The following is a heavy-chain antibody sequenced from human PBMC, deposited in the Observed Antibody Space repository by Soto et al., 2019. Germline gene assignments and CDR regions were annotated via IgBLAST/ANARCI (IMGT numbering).Heavy chain of an antibody. D-gene: IGHD3-22*01. CDR1: GFTFRIYA. J-gene: IGHJ4*02. CDR3: VKGEYYYDSSGYYPFDY. V-gene: IGHV3-64D*06. CDR2: ISPDGGGT. Sequence: GGSLRLSCSASGFTFRIYAMHWVRQAPGRGLEYVSSISPDGGGTHYADSVKGRFTISRDNSKNTHYLQMGSLRIEDTAVYYSVKGEYYYDSSGYYPFDYWGQGTLVTVSS.